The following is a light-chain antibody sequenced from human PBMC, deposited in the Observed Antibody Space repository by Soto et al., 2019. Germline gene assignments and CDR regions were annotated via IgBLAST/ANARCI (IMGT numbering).Light chain of an antibody. CDR3: QHLNGYPRT. Sequence: DIQLTQSPSFLSASVGDRVTITCRASRAISTNLAWYQQEPGKAPKLLIYAASTLQSGVPPRFSGSGSGTEFTLTISSLQPEDFATFYCQHLNGYPRTFGQGTKVEIK. CDR2: AAS. CDR1: RAISTN. V-gene: IGKV1-9*01. J-gene: IGKJ1*01.